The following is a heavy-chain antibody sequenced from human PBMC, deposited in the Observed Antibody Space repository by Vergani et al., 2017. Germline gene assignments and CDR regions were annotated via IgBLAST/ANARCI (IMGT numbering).Heavy chain of an antibody. V-gene: IGHV4-34*01. Sequence: QVQLQQWGAGLLKPSETLSLTCAVYGGSFSGYYWSWIRQPPGKGLEWIGEINHSGSTNYNPSLKSRVTISVDTSKNQFSLKLSFVTAADTAVYYCAKSRGYSYGFFPFDYWGQGTLVTVSS. CDR1: GGSFSGYY. CDR2: INHSGST. J-gene: IGHJ4*02. CDR3: AKSRGYSYGFFPFDY. D-gene: IGHD5-18*01.